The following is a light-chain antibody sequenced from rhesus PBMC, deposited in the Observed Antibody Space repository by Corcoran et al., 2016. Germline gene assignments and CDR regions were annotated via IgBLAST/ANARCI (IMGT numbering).Light chain of an antibody. V-gene: IGKV1-32*01. CDR1: QAINSY. J-gene: IGKJ2*01. CDR2: YRN. Sequence: DIQMTQSPSSLSASVGDRVTITCRASQAINSYLNWYQQKPGKAPKVLIYYRNLLESWVPSRFSGSGYETEFTLTISSLQPEDFATYYCQQYNSVPYSFGQGTKVEIK. CDR3: QQYNSVPYS.